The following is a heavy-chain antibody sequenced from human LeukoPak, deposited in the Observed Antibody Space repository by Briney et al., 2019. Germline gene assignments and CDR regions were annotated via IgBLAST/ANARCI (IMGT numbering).Heavy chain of an antibody. CDR1: GGSISSGTYY. CDR2: IYISGGT. V-gene: IGHV4-61*02. Sequence: SQTLSLTCTVSGGSISSGTYYWNWIRQPAGKGLEWIGRIYISGGTNYNPSLKSRVTISVDTSKNQFSLRLNSVTAADTAMYFCVKSGGYGLIDYWGQGTLVTVSS. J-gene: IGHJ4*02. D-gene: IGHD1-26*01. CDR3: VKSGGYGLIDY.